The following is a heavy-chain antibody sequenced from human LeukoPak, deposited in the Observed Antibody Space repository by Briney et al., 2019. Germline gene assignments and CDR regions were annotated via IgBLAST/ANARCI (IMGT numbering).Heavy chain of an antibody. J-gene: IGHJ4*02. CDR3: ARYLSTVTNRYYFDY. V-gene: IGHV4-59*01. D-gene: IGHD4-17*01. CDR1: GGSLSSFY. Sequence: SETLSLTCSVSGGSLSSFYWGWIRQPPGKGLEFVGYSHYTGSAYYNPSLQSRLTMSVDTSRNHFYLNLMSVSAADTAIYYCARYLSTVTNRYYFDYWGQGLLVTVSS. CDR2: SHYTGSA.